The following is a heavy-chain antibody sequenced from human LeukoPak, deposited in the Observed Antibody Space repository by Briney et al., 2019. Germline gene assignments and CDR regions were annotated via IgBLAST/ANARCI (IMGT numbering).Heavy chain of an antibody. CDR2: IYYSGST. Sequence: SETLSLTCTVSGGSISSGDYYWSWIRQPPGKGLEWIGYIYYSGSTYYNPSLKSRVTISVDTSKNQFSLKLSSVTAADTAVYYCARASKGITMIVVGFDYWGREPWSPSPQ. D-gene: IGHD3-22*01. CDR3: ARASKGITMIVVGFDY. CDR1: GGSISSGDYY. V-gene: IGHV4-30-4*08. J-gene: IGHJ4*02.